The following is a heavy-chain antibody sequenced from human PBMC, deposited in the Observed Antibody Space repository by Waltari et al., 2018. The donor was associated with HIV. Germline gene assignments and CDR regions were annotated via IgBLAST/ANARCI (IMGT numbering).Heavy chain of an antibody. D-gene: IGHD4-17*01. CDR2: ISSNSEYI. Sequence: VQLVESGGGLVKPGGSLRLSCEASGFSFRRYAMNWVRQAPGKWLQWLSYISSNSEYIYYVHSVQGRFTISRDNAKSSVFLQMDNVRDEDTATYYCATTVTTRGTFDYWGQGTVVAV. V-gene: IGHV3-21*02. CDR1: GFSFRRYA. CDR3: ATTVTTRGTFDY. J-gene: IGHJ4*02.